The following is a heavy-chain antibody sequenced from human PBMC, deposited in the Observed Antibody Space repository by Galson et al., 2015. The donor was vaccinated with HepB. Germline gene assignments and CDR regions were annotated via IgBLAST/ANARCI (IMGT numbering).Heavy chain of an antibody. CDR3: AKASLLWSGDIGYSDF. CDR1: GLTFSLSA. CDR2: ISISGDNT. Sequence: SLRLSCAVSGLTFSLSAMTWVRQAPGKGLEWVSSISISGDNTYYTDSVKGRFTISRDNSKNTLYLQMDSLRAEDTAVYFCAKASLLWSGDIGYSDFWGQGTLVTVSS. D-gene: IGHD2-21*01. V-gene: IGHV3-23*01. J-gene: IGHJ4*02.